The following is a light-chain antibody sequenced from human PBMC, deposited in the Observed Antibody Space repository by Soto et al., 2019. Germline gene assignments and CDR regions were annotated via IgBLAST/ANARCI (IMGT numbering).Light chain of an antibody. V-gene: IGKV2-28*01. CDR3: MQALQTPWT. CDR1: QSLLHSNGYNY. J-gene: IGKJ5*01. Sequence: DIVMTQSPLSLPVTPGEPSSISCRSSQSLLHSNGYNYLDWYLQKPGQSPQLLIYLGSNRASGVPDRFSGSGSGTDFTLKISRVEAGDVGVYYCMQALQTPWTFGQGTRLEI. CDR2: LGS.